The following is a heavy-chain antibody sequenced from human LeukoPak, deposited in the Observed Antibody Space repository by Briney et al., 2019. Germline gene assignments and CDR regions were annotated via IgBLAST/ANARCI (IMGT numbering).Heavy chain of an antibody. CDR2: FDPEDGET. J-gene: IGHJ4*02. V-gene: IGHV1-24*01. CDR3: ATDSSRGSSWYTPDFDY. CDR1: GYTLTELS. Sequence: ASVKVSCKVSGYTLTELSMHWVRQAPGKGLEWMGGFDPEDGETIYAQKFQGRVTMTEDTSTDTAYMELSSLRSEDTAVYYCATDSSRGSSWYTPDFDYWGQGTLVTVSS. D-gene: IGHD6-13*01.